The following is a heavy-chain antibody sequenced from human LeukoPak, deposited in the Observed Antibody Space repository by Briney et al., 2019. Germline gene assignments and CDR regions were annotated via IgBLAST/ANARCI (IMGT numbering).Heavy chain of an antibody. D-gene: IGHD3-22*01. J-gene: IGHJ4*02. Sequence: GASVKVSCKASGGTFSSYTISWVRQAPGQGLEWMGRIIPILGIANYAQKFQGRVTITADKSTSTAYMELSSLRSEDTAVYYCASNYDSRGYYLDSHFDYWGQGTLVTVSS. V-gene: IGHV1-69*02. CDR2: IIPILGIA. CDR1: GGTFSSYT. CDR3: ASNYDSRGYYLDSHFDY.